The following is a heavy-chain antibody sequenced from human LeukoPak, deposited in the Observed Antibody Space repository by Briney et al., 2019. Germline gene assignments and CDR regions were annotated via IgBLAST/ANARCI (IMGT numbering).Heavy chain of an antibody. CDR3: ARAGRPSVAGHDDY. V-gene: IGHV3-30*03. CDR2: ISYDGSNK. J-gene: IGHJ4*02. CDR1: GFTFSSYG. Sequence: PGGSLRLSCAASGFTFSSYGMHWVRQAPGKGLEWVAVISYDGSNKYYADSVKGRFTISRDNSKNTLYLQMNSLRAEDTAVYYCARAGRPSVAGHDDYWGQGTLVTVSS. D-gene: IGHD6-19*01.